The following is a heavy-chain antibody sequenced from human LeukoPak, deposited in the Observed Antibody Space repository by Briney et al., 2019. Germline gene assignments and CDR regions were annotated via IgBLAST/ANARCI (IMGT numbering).Heavy chain of an antibody. CDR2: IYYSGST. Sequence: SETLSLTCTVSGGSISSSSYDWGWIRQPPGKGLEWIGSIYYSGSTYYNASLQSRVAISVDTSKNQVSLQLSSVTAADMAVCYCASGVDTAMVTWWYWGQETLVT. D-gene: IGHD5-18*01. CDR3: ASGVDTAMVTWWY. J-gene: IGHJ4*02. CDR1: GGSISSSSYD. V-gene: IGHV4-39*07.